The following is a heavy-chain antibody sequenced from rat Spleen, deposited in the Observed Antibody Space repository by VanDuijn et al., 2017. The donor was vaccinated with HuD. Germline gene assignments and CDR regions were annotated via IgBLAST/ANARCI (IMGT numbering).Heavy chain of an antibody. CDR3: ARHDLEGSRPHYFDY. CDR2: ISPSGGST. Sequence: EVQLVESGGGLVQPGRSLKLSCAASGFTFSNYGMAWVRQAPTKGLEWVASISPSGGSTYYRGSVKGRFTISRDNTKSTLYLQMDSLRSDDTATYYCARHDLEGSRPHYFDYWGQGVMVTVSS. CDR1: GFTFSNYG. V-gene: IGHV5-29*01. D-gene: IGHD1-11*01. J-gene: IGHJ2*01.